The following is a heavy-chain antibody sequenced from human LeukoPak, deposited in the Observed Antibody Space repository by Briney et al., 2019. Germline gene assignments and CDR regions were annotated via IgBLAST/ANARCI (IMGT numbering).Heavy chain of an antibody. D-gene: IGHD3-16*01. V-gene: IGHV3-74*01. CDR2: INGDGSST. CDR3: ARDRRYAYDN. J-gene: IGHJ4*02. Sequence: PGGSLRLSCVAAGFTFSDYWMHWVRQVPGKGLVWVSRINGDGSSTSYADSVKGRFTISRDNAKNTVYLQTNSLRTEDTAVYYCARDRRYAYDNWGQGTLVTVSS. CDR1: GFTFSDYW.